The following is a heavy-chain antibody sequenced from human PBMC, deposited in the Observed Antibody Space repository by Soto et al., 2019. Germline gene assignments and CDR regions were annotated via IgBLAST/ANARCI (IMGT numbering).Heavy chain of an antibody. J-gene: IGHJ4*02. Sequence: QVQLVESGGGVVQPGRSLRLSCAASGFTFSSYGMHWVRQAPGKGLEWVAVISYDGSNKYYADSVKGRFTISSDYSKNPLYLQMNSLRAEDTAVYCCAKDQCGAAGSFDYWGQGTLVTVSS. D-gene: IGHD6-13*01. CDR2: ISYDGSNK. CDR3: AKDQCGAAGSFDY. V-gene: IGHV3-30*18. CDR1: GFTFSSYG.